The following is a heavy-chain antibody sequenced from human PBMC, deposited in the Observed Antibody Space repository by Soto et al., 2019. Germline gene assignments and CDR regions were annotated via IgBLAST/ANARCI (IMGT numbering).Heavy chain of an antibody. CDR3: ARTWDGTTHALNF. CDR2: ISRTSPYI. J-gene: IGHJ4*03. CDR1: GFTFSSYS. Sequence: GGSLRLSCAASGFTFSSYSMNWVRQAPGKGLEWVSSISRTSPYISYADSVKGRFTISRDNAKNSLYLQMSSLRVEDTAVYFCARTWDGTTHALNFWGHGTMVTVSS. D-gene: IGHD1-7*01. V-gene: IGHV3-21*01.